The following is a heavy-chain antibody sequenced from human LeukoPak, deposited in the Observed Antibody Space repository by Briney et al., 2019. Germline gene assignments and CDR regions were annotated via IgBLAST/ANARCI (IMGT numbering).Heavy chain of an antibody. V-gene: IGHV3-11*06. CDR2: ISSSSSYT. CDR3: ARDLRCSSTSCNHYYGMDV. Sequence: GGSLRLSCAASGFTFSDYYMSWIRQAPGKGLEWVSYISSSSSYTNYADSVKGRFTISRDNAKNSLYLQMNSLRAEDTAVYYCARDLRCSSTSCNHYYGMDVWGKGTTVTVSS. CDR1: GFTFSDYY. D-gene: IGHD2-2*01. J-gene: IGHJ6*04.